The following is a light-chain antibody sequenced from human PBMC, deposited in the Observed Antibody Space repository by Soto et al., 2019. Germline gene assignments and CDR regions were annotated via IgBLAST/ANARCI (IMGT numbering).Light chain of an antibody. CDR1: SSDVGGYNY. CDR3: SSYAGSRNV. CDR2: DVN. V-gene: IGLV2-8*01. Sequence: QSVLAQPPSASGSPGQSVATCCTGTSSDVGGYNYVSWYQQHPGKAPKLMIYDVNKLPSGVPDRFSGSKSGNTASLTVSGLQAEDEADYYCSSYAGSRNVFRTGTKV. J-gene: IGLJ1*01.